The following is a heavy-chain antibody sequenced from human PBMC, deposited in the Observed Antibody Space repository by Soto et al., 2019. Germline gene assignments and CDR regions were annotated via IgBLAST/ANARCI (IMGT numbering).Heavy chain of an antibody. V-gene: IGHV4-4*02. CDR1: SGSISSSNW. D-gene: IGHD5-18*01. CDR2: IYHSGST. J-gene: IGHJ3*02. CDR3: AREWDTAMGYDAFDI. Sequence: QVQLQESGPGLVKPSGTLSLTCAVSSGSISSSNWWSWVRQPPGKGLEWIGEIYHSGSTNYNPSLKGRVTISVDKSKNQFSLKLSSVTAADTAVYYCAREWDTAMGYDAFDIWGQGTMVTVSS.